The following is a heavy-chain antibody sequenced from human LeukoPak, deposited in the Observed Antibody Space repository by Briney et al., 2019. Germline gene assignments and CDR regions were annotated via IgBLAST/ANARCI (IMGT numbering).Heavy chain of an antibody. D-gene: IGHD3-9*01. V-gene: IGHV4-39*01. J-gene: IGHJ4*02. CDR3: ARRLVIIPTLDY. CDR1: GDSISSSSYY. CDR2: IYYSGST. Sequence: PSETLSLTCTVSGDSISSSSYYWGWIRQPPGKGLEWIGSIYYSGSTHYHPSLKSRVTISVDTSKNQISLKLSSVTAADTAVYYCARRLVIIPTLDYWGQGTLVTASS.